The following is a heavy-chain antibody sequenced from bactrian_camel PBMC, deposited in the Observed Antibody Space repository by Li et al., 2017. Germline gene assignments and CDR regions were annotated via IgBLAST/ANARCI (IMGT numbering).Heavy chain of an antibody. Sequence: HVQLVESGGGSVQAGGSLRLGCAPKIDIINFCVGWFRQAPGKEREGVASVDRAGSSSYKDSVKDRFNISKDNAKNTLSLQMNSLKPEDTAMYYCAADNIYCGAGFAYWGQGTQVTVS. D-gene: IGHD1*01. J-gene: IGHJ4*01. CDR2: VDRAGSS. CDR1: IDIINFCV. CDR3: AADNIYCGAGFAY. V-gene: IGHV3S53*01.